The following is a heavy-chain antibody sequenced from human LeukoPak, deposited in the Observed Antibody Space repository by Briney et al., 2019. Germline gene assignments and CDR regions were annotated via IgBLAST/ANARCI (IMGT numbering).Heavy chain of an antibody. CDR3: AKAGGGVGSGWYSGSYFDY. D-gene: IGHD1-26*01. CDR2: ISSSSSTI. Sequence: GGSLRLSCAASGFTFSSYSMNWVRQAPGKGLEWVSYISSSSSTIYYADSVKGRFTISRDNAKNSLYLQMNSLRAEDTALYYCAKAGGGVGSGWYSGSYFDYWGQGTLVTVSS. V-gene: IGHV3-48*04. CDR1: GFTFSSYS. J-gene: IGHJ4*02.